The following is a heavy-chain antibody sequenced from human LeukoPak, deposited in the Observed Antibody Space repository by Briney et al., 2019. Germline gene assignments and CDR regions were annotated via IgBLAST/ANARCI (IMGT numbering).Heavy chain of an antibody. CDR2: ISSSGSTI. V-gene: IGHV3-48*03. CDR1: GFTCSSYE. Sequence: PGGSLRLSCAASGFTCSSYEMNWVRQAPGKGLEWVSYISSSGSTIYYADSVKGRFTISRDNAKNSLYLQMNSLRAEDTAVYYCAIRIVGATNHHLDYWGQGTLVTVSS. D-gene: IGHD1-26*01. CDR3: AIRIVGATNHHLDY. J-gene: IGHJ4*02.